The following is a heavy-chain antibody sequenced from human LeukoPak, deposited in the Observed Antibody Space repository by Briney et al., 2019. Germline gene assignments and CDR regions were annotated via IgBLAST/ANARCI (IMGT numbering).Heavy chain of an antibody. CDR2: IIPILGIA. J-gene: IGHJ5*02. V-gene: IGHV1-69*04. D-gene: IGHD4-17*01. Sequence: ASVKVSCKASGGTFSSYAISWVRQAPGQGLEWMGRIIPILGIANYAQKFQGRVTITADKSTSTACMELSSLRSEDTAVYYCAPDDYGDYGPWFDPWGQGTLVTVSS. CDR3: APDDYGDYGPWFDP. CDR1: GGTFSSYA.